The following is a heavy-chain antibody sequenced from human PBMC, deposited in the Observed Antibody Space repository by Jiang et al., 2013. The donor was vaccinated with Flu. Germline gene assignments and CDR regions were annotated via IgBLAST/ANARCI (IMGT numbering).Heavy chain of an antibody. CDR2: ISGSGGST. CDR1: GFTFSSYA. V-gene: IGHV3-23*01. D-gene: IGHD3-10*01. Sequence: VQLLESGGGLVQPGGSLRLSCAASGFTFSSYAMSWVRQAPGKGLEWVSAISGSGGSTYYADSVKGRFTISRDNSKNTLYLQMNSLRAEDTAVYYCAKDLIRDIQRRGGHYYYYYGMDVWAKGHGHRLL. J-gene: IGHJ6*04. CDR3: AKDLIRDIQRRGGHYYYYYGMDV.